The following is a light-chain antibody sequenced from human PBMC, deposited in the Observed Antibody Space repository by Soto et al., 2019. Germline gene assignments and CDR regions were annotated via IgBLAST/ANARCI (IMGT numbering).Light chain of an antibody. V-gene: IGKV1-9*01. Sequence: IQLTQSPSSLSASVGDRVTITCRASQGVSSYLAWYQQKPGKAPNLLIYVTSTLQSGVPSRFSGSGSGTDFTLTISSLQPEDFATYYCQQHNSYPLTLGGGTKVDI. J-gene: IGKJ4*01. CDR3: QQHNSYPLT. CDR2: VTS. CDR1: QGVSSY.